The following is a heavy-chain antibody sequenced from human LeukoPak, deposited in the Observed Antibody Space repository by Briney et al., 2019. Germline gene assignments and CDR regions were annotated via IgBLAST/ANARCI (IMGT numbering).Heavy chain of an antibody. V-gene: IGHV4-4*02. D-gene: IGHD3-10*01. Sequence: NPSETLSLTCAVSAGSVSSNNWWSWVRQPPGKGLEWIGEMYHSGSLNYNPSLKSRLTISVDKSKNQFSLKLTSVTAADTAVYYCAVMTLVRGAIGTFDYWGQGTLVTVSS. J-gene: IGHJ4*02. CDR1: AGSVSSNNW. CDR2: MYHSGSL. CDR3: AVMTLVRGAIGTFDY.